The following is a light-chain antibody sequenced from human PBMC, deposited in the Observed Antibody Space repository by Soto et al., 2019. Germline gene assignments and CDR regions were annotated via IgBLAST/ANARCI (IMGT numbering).Light chain of an antibody. CDR2: GAS. V-gene: IGKV3-15*01. CDR1: QSVNNY. Sequence: ETVMTQSPATLSVSPGGRVTLSCRASQSVNNYLAWYQQKPGQAPRLLVYGASTRATGVPARFSGSGSGTDFTLTISSLQSEDFALYFCEQCNDWPLFTFGQGTRLEIK. J-gene: IGKJ5*01. CDR3: EQCNDWPLFT.